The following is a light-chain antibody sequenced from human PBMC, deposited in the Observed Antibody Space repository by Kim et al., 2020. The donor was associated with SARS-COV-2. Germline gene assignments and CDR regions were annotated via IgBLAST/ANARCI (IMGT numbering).Light chain of an antibody. Sequence: VALGQTVRITCQGDSLRSDYATWYQQKPGQAPILVIYGKNNRPSGIPDRFSGSSSGNTASWTITGIQAGDEADYYCNSRDSNDNVVFGGGTKLTVL. V-gene: IGLV3-19*01. CDR1: SLRSDY. J-gene: IGLJ2*01. CDR2: GKN. CDR3: NSRDSNDNVV.